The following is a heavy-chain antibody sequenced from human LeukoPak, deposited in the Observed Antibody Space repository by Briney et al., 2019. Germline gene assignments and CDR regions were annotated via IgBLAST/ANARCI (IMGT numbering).Heavy chain of an antibody. D-gene: IGHD7-27*01. Sequence: SETLFLTCTVSGGSISSYYWSWIRQPPGKGLEWIGYIYYSGNTNYNPSLKSRVTISVDTSKNQFSLNLSSVTAADTAVYYCARRRKANWRPCYLDYWGQGTLVTVSS. CDR1: GGSISSYY. CDR2: IYYSGNT. V-gene: IGHV4-59*08. J-gene: IGHJ4*02. CDR3: ARRRKANWRPCYLDY.